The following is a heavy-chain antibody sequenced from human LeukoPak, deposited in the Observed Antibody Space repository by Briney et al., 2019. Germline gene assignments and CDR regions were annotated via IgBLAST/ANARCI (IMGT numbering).Heavy chain of an antibody. V-gene: IGHV7-4-1*02. J-gene: IGHJ4*02. CDR2: INTKTGNP. CDR3: ARGSYQLLYRKFDY. D-gene: IGHD2-2*02. Sequence: ASVKVSCKASGYRLTNYDMNWVRQAPGQGPEWMGWINTKTGNPTYAQGFTGRFVFSLDTSVSTAYLQISSLKAEDTAVYYCARGSYQLLYRKFDYWGQGTLVTVSS. CDR1: GYRLTNYD.